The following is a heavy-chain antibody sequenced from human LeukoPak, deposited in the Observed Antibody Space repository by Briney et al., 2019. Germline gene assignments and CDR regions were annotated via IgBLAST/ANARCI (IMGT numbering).Heavy chain of an antibody. CDR2: IYTSGST. CDR1: GGSISSGSYY. CDR3: ARQTAEDCSSTSCYIRNWFDP. Sequence: PSQTLSLTCTVSGGSISSGSYYWSWIRQPAGKGLEWIGRIYTSGSTNYNPSLKSRVTISVDTSKNQFSLKLSSVTAADTAVYYCARQTAEDCSSTSCYIRNWFDPWGQGTLVTVSS. J-gene: IGHJ5*02. V-gene: IGHV4-61*02. D-gene: IGHD2-2*02.